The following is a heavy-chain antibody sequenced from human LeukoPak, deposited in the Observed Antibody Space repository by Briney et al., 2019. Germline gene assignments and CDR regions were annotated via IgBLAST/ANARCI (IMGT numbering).Heavy chain of an antibody. J-gene: IGHJ1*01. V-gene: IGHV4-34*01. CDR1: GGSFSGYY. Sequence: SETLSLTCAVYGGSFSGYYWSWIRQPPGKGLEWIGEINHSGSTNYNPSLKSRVTISVDTSKNQFSLKLSSVTAVDTAVYYCAGRIAAAGTGFQHWGQGTLVTVSS. CDR3: AGRIAAAGTGFQH. D-gene: IGHD6-13*01. CDR2: INHSGST.